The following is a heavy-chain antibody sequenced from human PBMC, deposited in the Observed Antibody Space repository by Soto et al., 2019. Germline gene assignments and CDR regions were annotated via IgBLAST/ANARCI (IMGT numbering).Heavy chain of an antibody. V-gene: IGHV3-23*01. CDR1: GFTFSNYA. Sequence: GGSLRLSCAASGFTFSNYAMSWVRQAPGKGLEWVSTISGSGSGGATYYPYYADSVKGRFTISRDSSKNTVSLEMNSLRAEDTAVYYCAKDSRYYASSPSPGDRGQGTLVTVSS. J-gene: IGHJ4*02. CDR2: ISGSGSGGATYYP. CDR3: AKDSRYYASSPSPGD. D-gene: IGHD3-10*01.